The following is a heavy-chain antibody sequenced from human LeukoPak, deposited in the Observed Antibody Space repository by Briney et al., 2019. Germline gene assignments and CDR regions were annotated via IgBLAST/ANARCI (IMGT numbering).Heavy chain of an antibody. CDR1: GFTFDDYG. CDR2: INWNGGST. CDR3: ARDRIVATKRQYYFDY. Sequence: GGSLRLSCAASGFTFDDYGMSWVRQAPGKGLEWVSGINWNGGSTGYADSVKGRFTISRDNAKNSLYLQMNSLRAEDTALYYCARDRIVATKRQYYFDYWGQGTLVTVSS. D-gene: IGHD5-12*01. J-gene: IGHJ4*02. V-gene: IGHV3-20*04.